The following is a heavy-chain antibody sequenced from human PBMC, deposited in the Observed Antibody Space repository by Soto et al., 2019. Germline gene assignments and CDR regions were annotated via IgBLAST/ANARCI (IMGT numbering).Heavy chain of an antibody. Sequence: PSKSLSLTCTVSGGSISSGGYYWSWIRQHPGKGLEWIGYIYYSGSTYYNPSLKSRVTISVDTSKNQFSLKLSSVTAADTAVYYCARGLSEGYNWFDPWGQGTLVTVSS. CDR1: GGSISSGGYY. CDR2: IYYSGST. V-gene: IGHV4-31*03. CDR3: ARGLSEGYNWFDP. J-gene: IGHJ5*02.